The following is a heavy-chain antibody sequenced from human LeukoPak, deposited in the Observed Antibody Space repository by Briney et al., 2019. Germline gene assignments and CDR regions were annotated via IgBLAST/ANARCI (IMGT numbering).Heavy chain of an antibody. V-gene: IGHV4-39*07. Sequence: SETPSLTCTVSGGSISSSSYYGGWIRQPPGKGLEWIGSIYYSGSTYYNPSLKSRVTISVDTSKNQFSLKLSSVTAADTAVYYCARVRGGSGPYYFDYWSQGSLVTVSP. CDR3: ARVRGGSGPYYFDY. J-gene: IGHJ4*02. CDR2: IYYSGST. CDR1: GGSISSSSYY. D-gene: IGHD6-19*01.